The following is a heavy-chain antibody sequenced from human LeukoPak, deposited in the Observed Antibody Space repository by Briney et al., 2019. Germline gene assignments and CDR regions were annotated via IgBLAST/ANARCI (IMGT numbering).Heavy chain of an antibody. Sequence: SETLSLTCAVYGGSFSGYYWSWIRQPPGKGLEWIGEINHSGSTNYNPSLKSRVTISVDTSKNQFSLKLSSVTAADTAVYYCARGLGYSGGWYRNYFDYWGQGTLVTVSS. CDR1: GGSFSGYY. CDR2: INHSGST. V-gene: IGHV4-34*01. D-gene: IGHD6-19*01. CDR3: ARGLGYSGGWYRNYFDY. J-gene: IGHJ4*02.